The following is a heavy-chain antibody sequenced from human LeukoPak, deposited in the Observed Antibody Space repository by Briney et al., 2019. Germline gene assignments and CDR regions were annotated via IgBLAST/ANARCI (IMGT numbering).Heavy chain of an antibody. CDR2: INPKSGDT. V-gene: IGHV1-2*02. D-gene: IGHD1-26*01. CDR3: ARDLTSTPYWELDY. CDR1: GYTLIDYY. J-gene: IGHJ4*02. Sequence: ASAKVSCKASGYTLIDYYIHWVRQAPGQGLEWMGWINPKSGDTQYAEKFQGRVTMTRDTSISTAYMELTRLTSDDTALYFCARDLTSTPYWELDYWAREPWSPSPQ.